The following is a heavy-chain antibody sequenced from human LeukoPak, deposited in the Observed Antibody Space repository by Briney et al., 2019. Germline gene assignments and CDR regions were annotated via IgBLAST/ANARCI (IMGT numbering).Heavy chain of an antibody. Sequence: PETLSLTCTVSGGSISSYYWSWIRQPPGKGLEWIGYIYYSGSTKYNPSLKSRVTISVDTSKNQFSLKLSSVTAADTAVYYCARRDGYNSYYFDYWGQGTLVTVSS. CDR1: GGSISSYY. J-gene: IGHJ4*02. V-gene: IGHV4-59*08. D-gene: IGHD5-24*01. CDR3: ARRDGYNSYYFDY. CDR2: IYYSGST.